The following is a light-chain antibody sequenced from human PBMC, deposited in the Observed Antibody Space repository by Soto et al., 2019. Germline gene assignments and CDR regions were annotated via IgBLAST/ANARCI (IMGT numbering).Light chain of an antibody. V-gene: IGKV1-12*01. CDR2: AAS. CDR1: QGISTN. Sequence: DIQVTQSRPSLSWSLVDIVTITCRASQGISTNLAWYQQKPGKAPKLLIYAASSLQSGVPPRFSGSGSGTDFTLTISSLQPEDFAIYYCLQANRVPLSFGQGTRLEIK. CDR3: LQANRVPLS. J-gene: IGKJ5*01.